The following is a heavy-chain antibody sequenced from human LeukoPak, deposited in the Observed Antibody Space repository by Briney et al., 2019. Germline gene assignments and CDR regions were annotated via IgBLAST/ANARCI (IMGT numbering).Heavy chain of an antibody. CDR2: IWYDGSIK. V-gene: IGHV3-33*01. J-gene: IGHJ4*02. CDR1: GFTFSSYG. Sequence: GGSLRLSCAASGFTFSSYGLHWVRQAPGKGLEWVAVIWYDGSIKYYGDSVKGRFTISRDNSENTLYLQMNSLRAEDTAVYYCAVGTVAGNVFDYWGQGTLVTVSS. CDR3: AVGTVAGNVFDY. D-gene: IGHD6-19*01.